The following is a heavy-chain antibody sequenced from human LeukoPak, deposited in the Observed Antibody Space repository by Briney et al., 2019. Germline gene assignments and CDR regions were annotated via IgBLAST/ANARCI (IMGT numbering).Heavy chain of an antibody. CDR1: GYSISSGYY. CDR3: ARKTVSPTSGNYDS. CDR2: IYHSGSP. D-gene: IGHD3-10*01. J-gene: IGHJ5*01. V-gene: IGHV4-38-2*01. Sequence: SETLSLTCALSGYSISSGYYGDWMRQPPGRGRVGIATIYHSGSPYYSPSLKSRVTISLDTSKNQFSLKLTSVTAADTAVYYCARKTVSPTSGNYDSWGQGTLVTVSS.